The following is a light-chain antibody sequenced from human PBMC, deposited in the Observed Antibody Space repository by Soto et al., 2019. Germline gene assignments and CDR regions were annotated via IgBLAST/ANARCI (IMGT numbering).Light chain of an antibody. V-gene: IGLV2-18*02. J-gene: IGLJ1*01. CDR3: NSFTTSSTYV. CDR2: EVS. CDR1: SSDIGSYNR. Sequence: QSVLTQPPSVSGSPGQSVTISCTGTSSDIGSYNRVSWYRQPPGTAPKLIIFEVSNRPSGVPDRFSGSKSGNTASLTISGLQAEDEADYYRNSFTTSSTYVFGTGTKVTVL.